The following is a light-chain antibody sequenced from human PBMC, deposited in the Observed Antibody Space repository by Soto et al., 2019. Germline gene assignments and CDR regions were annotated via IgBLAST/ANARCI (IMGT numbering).Light chain of an antibody. V-gene: IGKV3-20*01. J-gene: IGKJ2*01. CDR2: GAS. CDR1: QSVSSSY. Sequence: EIVLTQSPGTLSLSPGERATLSCRASQSVSSSYLAWYQQKPGQAPRLLIYGASSRATGIPDRFSGSGSGTGFTPTISRLEPEDFAVYYCQQYGSSPPYTFGQGTKLEIK. CDR3: QQYGSSPPYT.